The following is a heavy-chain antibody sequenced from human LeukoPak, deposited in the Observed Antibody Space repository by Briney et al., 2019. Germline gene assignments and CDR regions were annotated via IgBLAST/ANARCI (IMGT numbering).Heavy chain of an antibody. CDR3: ARPLRDGYNHWYFDL. J-gene: IGHJ2*01. Sequence: PGGSLRLSCAASGFTFSSYWMSWVRQAPGKGLEWVANIKQDGSEKYYVDSVKGRFTISRDNAKNSLYLQMNSLRAEDTAVYYCARPLRDGYNHWYFDLWGRGTLVIVSS. CDR1: GFTFSSYW. D-gene: IGHD5-24*01. V-gene: IGHV3-7*01. CDR2: IKQDGSEK.